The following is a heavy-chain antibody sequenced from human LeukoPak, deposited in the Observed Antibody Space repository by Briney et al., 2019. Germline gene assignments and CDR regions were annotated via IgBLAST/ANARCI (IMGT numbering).Heavy chain of an antibody. D-gene: IGHD1-1*01. CDR2: FDPEDGET. CDR3: ATFRDDAGWFDP. Sequence: ASVKVSCKVSGYTLTELSMHWVRQAPGKGLEWMGGFDPEDGETIYAQKFQGRVTMTKDTSTDTAYMELSSLRSEDTAVYYCATFRDDAGWFDPWGQGTLVTVSS. V-gene: IGHV1-24*01. CDR1: GYTLTELS. J-gene: IGHJ5*02.